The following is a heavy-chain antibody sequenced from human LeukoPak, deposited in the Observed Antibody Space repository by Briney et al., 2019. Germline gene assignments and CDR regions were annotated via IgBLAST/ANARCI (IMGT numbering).Heavy chain of an antibody. CDR2: ISAYNGNT. Sequence: ASVKVSCKASGYTFTSYGISWVRQAPGQGLEWMGWISAYNGNTNYAQKLQGRVTMTTDTSTSTAYMEMRSLRSDDTAVYYCARDQEMATIFDYWGQGTLVTVSS. CDR3: ARDQEMATIFDY. J-gene: IGHJ4*02. V-gene: IGHV1-18*01. D-gene: IGHD5-24*01. CDR1: GYTFTSYG.